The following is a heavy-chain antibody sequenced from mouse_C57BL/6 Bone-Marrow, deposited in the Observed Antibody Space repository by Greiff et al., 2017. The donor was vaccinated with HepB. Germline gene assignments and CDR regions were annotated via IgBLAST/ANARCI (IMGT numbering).Heavy chain of an antibody. J-gene: IGHJ2*01. V-gene: IGHV1-26*01. D-gene: IGHD1-1*01. CDR3: ASQITTVVADY. CDR2: INPNNGGT. CDR1: GYTFTDYY. Sequence: VQLQQSGPELVKPGASVKISCKASGYTFTDYYMNWVKQSHGKSLEWIGDINPNNGGTSYNQKFKGKATLTVDKSSSTAYLELRSLTSEDSAVYYCASQITTVVADYWGQGTTLTVSS.